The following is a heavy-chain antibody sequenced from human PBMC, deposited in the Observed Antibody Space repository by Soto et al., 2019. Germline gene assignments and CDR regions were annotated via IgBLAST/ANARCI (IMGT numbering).Heavy chain of an antibody. Sequence: GASVKVSCKASGGTFSSYAISWVRQAPGQGLEWMGGIIPIFGTANYAQKFQGRVTITADESTSTAYMELSSLRSEDTAVYYCARDGGGELTYYYGMDVWGQGTTVTVSS. CDR1: GGTFSSYA. CDR3: ARDGGGELTYYYGMDV. D-gene: IGHD3-16*01. V-gene: IGHV1-69*13. CDR2: IIPIFGTA. J-gene: IGHJ6*02.